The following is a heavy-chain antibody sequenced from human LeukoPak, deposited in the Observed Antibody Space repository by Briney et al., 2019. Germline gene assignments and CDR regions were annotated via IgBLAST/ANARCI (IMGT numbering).Heavy chain of an antibody. D-gene: IGHD6-13*01. Sequence: SEPLSLTCSVSGGSINSNYWSWIRQPPGKGLEWIGYIYYSGSTNYDPSLKSRVTISVDTSKNQFSLKLSSVTAADTAVYYCARLSLVPYGMDVWGQGTTLTASS. CDR1: GGSINSNY. J-gene: IGHJ6*02. V-gene: IGHV4-59*08. CDR3: ARLSLVPYGMDV. CDR2: IYYSGST.